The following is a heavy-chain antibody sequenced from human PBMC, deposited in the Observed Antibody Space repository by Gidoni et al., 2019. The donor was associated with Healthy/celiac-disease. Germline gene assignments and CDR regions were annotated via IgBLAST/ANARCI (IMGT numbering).Heavy chain of an antibody. CDR2: IRSKAYGGTT. CDR3: TRDRLLWFGELQGDYDAFDI. J-gene: IGHJ3*02. CDR1: GFTFGDYA. V-gene: IGHV3-49*05. Sequence: EVQLVESGGGLVKPGLSLRLSCTASGFTFGDYALSWFRQASGKGLEWVGFIRSKAYGGTTEYAASVKGRFTISRDDSKSIAYLQMNSLKTEDTAVYYCTRDRLLWFGELQGDYDAFDIWGQGTMVTVSS. D-gene: IGHD3-10*01.